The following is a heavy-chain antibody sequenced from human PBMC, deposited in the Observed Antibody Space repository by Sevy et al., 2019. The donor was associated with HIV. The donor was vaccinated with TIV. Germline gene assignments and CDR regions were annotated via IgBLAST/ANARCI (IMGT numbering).Heavy chain of an antibody. D-gene: IGHD3-3*01. J-gene: IGHJ3*02. V-gene: IGHV3-15*01. Sequence: GGSLRLSCAASGFTFSNAWMSWVRQAPGKGLEWVGRIKSKTDGGTTDYAAPVKGRFTISTDESINTLYLQMNSLKTEDTAVYYCTTDTGISDYDFWTGRDDTFDNWGQGTMVTVSS. CDR1: GFTFSNAW. CDR2: IKSKTDGGTT. CDR3: TTDTGISDYDFWTGRDDTFDN.